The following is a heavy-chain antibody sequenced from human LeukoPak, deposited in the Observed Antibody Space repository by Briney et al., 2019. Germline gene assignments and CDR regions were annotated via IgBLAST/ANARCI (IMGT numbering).Heavy chain of an antibody. CDR2: IYHSGST. D-gene: IGHD3-3*01. CDR3: ARDISQRITIFGVVPEVFDY. CDR1: GYSISSGYY. V-gene: IGHV4-38-2*02. J-gene: IGHJ4*02. Sequence: SETLSLTCTVSGYSISSGYYWGWIRQPPGKGLEWIGSIYHSGSTYYNPSLKSRVTISVDTSKNQFSLKLSSVTAADTAVYYCARDISQRITIFGVVPEVFDYWGQGTLVTVSS.